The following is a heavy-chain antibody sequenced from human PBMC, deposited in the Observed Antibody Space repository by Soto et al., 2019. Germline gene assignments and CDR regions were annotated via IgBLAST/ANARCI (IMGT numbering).Heavy chain of an antibody. D-gene: IGHD6-13*01. CDR2: SRNKANRYST. Sequence: GGSLRLSCAASGFTFSDHYIDWVRQAPGKGLEWVGRSRNKANRYSTEYAASVKGRFTISRDESKNAMYLQMNSLKIEDTAVYYCVRVASSFYFDYWGQGTLVTVSS. J-gene: IGHJ4*02. CDR3: VRVASSFYFDY. V-gene: IGHV3-72*01. CDR1: GFTFSDHY.